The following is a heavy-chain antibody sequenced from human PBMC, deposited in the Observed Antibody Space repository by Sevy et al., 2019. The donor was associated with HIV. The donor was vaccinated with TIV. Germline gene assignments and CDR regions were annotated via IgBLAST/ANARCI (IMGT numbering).Heavy chain of an antibody. V-gene: IGHV1-18*04. CDR2: ISAYNGNT. D-gene: IGHD3-3*01. Sequence: ASVKVSCKASGYTFTSYGISWVRQAPGQGLEWMGWISAYNGNTNYAQKLQGRVTMTTDTSTSTAYMELRSLRSDDTAVYYSARSHYDFWSGWTDLLNYYYYMDVWGKGTTVTVSS. CDR3: ARSHYDFWSGWTDLLNYYYYMDV. CDR1: GYTFTSYG. J-gene: IGHJ6*03.